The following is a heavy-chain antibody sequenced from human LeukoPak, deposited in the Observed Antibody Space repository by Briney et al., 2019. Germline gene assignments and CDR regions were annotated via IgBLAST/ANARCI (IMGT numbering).Heavy chain of an antibody. CDR1: GFTFSSYG. CDR3: ARYYYDSSGYMRGGYFDY. V-gene: IGHV3-33*01. J-gene: IGHJ4*02. D-gene: IGHD3-22*01. CDR2: IWYDGSNK. Sequence: PGGSLRLSCAASGFTFSSYGMHWVRQAPGKGLEWVAVIWYDGSNKYYADSVKGRFTISRDDSKNTLYLQMNSLRAEDTAVYYCARYYYDSSGYMRGGYFDYWGQGTLVTVSS.